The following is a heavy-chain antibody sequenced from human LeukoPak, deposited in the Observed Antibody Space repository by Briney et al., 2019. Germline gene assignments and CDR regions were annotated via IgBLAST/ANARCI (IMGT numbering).Heavy chain of an antibody. CDR2: ISSNGGST. V-gene: IGHV3-23*01. CDR1: GFTFSSYA. CDR3: AKSPSILTGRYGIDY. J-gene: IGHJ4*02. Sequence: TGGSLRLSCAASGFTFSSYAMSWVRQAPGKGLEWVSTISSNGGSTYYADSVKGRFTISRDNSKNTLYLQMNSLRAEDTAVYYCAKSPSILTGRYGIDYWGQGTLVTVSS. D-gene: IGHD3-9*01.